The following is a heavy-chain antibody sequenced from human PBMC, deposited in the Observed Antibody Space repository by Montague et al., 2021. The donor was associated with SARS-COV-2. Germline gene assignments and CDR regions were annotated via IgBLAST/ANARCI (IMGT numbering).Heavy chain of an antibody. D-gene: IGHD3-10*01. CDR3: ARSHELWFGENPQGPGAFDI. V-gene: IGHV3-21*01. J-gene: IGHJ3*02. Sequence: SLRLSCAASGFTFSSYSMNWVRQAPGKGLEWVSSISSSSSYIYYADSVKGRFTISRDNAKNSLHLQMNSLRAEDTAVYYCARSHELWFGENPQGPGAFDIWGQGTMVTVSS. CDR2: ISSSSSYI. CDR1: GFTFSSYS.